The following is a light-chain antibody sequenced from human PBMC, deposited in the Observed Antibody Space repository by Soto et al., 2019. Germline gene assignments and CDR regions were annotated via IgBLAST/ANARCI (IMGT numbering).Light chain of an antibody. CDR1: QSVSTY. CDR2: DAS. J-gene: IGKJ2*01. Sequence: DIVLTQSPATLSLSPGERATLSCRASQSVSTYLAWYQQKPGQAPRLLIYDASNRATGIPARFSGSGSGTDFTLTISSLEPEDFAVYYCQQRSSWPMYTFGQGTKLEIK. V-gene: IGKV3-11*01. CDR3: QQRSSWPMYT.